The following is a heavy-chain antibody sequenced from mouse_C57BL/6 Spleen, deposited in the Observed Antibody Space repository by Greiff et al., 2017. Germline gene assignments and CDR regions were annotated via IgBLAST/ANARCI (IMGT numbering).Heavy chain of an antibody. CDR3: ARRSNCRYFDV. J-gene: IGHJ1*03. CDR1: GYTFTTYP. V-gene: IGHV1-47*01. CDR2: FHPYNDDT. D-gene: IGHD2-5*01. Sequence: VQLQQSGAELVKPGASVKMSCKASGYTFTTYPIEWMKQNHGKSLEWIGNFHPYNDDTKNNEKFKGKATSTVEKTSRPVYLKLSRLTSDDSAVYYCARRSNCRYFDVWGTGTTVTVSS.